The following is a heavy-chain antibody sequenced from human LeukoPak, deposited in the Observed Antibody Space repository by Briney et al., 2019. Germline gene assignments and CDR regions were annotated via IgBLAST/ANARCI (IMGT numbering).Heavy chain of an antibody. CDR3: ATGADSAKIRT. CDR2: ISSSGST. CDR1: GASISNYY. Sequence: PSETLSLTCIVSGASISNYYWNWIRQPPGKGLEWIGYISSSGSTEYNPSLKSRVIISVDRSKNNFSLKVSSVTAADTAAYFCATGADSAKIRTWGQGSLVTVSS. D-gene: IGHD5-18*01. V-gene: IGHV4-59*01. J-gene: IGHJ4*02.